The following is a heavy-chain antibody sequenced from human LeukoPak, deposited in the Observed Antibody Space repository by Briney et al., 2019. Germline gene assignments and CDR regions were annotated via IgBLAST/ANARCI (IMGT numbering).Heavy chain of an antibody. CDR1: GYTLTELS. CDR3: ATTYYYDSSGYYVYYGMDV. J-gene: IGHJ6*02. Sequence: ASVKVSCKVSGYTLTELSMHWVRQAPGKGLEWMGGFDPEDGETIYAQKFQGRVTMTEDTSTDTAYMELSSLGSEDTAVYYCATTYYYDSSGYYVYYGMDVWGQGTTVTVSS. D-gene: IGHD3-22*01. CDR2: FDPEDGET. V-gene: IGHV1-24*01.